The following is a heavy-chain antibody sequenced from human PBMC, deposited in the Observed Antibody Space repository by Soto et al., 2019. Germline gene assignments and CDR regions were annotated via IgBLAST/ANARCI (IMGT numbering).Heavy chain of an antibody. Sequence: SETLSLTCTVSGGSIGSYCWTWIRQPPGEGLEWIGYIYNSGSTNYNPSLKSRVTITVDTSKKQFSLKLRSVTAADTAVYYCARQLGSSSFFDYWGQGTLVTVSS. CDR1: GGSIGSYC. D-gene: IGHD6-6*01. J-gene: IGHJ4*02. V-gene: IGHV4-59*08. CDR3: ARQLGSSSFFDY. CDR2: IYNSGST.